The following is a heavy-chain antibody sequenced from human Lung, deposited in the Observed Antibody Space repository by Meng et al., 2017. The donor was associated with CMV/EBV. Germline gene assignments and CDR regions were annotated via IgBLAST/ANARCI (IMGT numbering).Heavy chain of an antibody. V-gene: IGHV4-39*07. J-gene: IGHJ4*02. Sequence: SETLSLTCTVSGGSISSSSYYWGWIRQPPGKGLEWIGSIYYNGNTYYNPSLKSRITISIDTSKNEFSLKVNSVTAADTAVYYCAREGGASWVDYWGQGTLVXVSS. CDR1: GGSISSSSYY. CDR3: AREGGASWVDY. CDR2: IYYNGNT. D-gene: IGHD3-16*01.